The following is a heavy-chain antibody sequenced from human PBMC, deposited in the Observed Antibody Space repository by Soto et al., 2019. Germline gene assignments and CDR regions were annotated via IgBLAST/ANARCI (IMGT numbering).Heavy chain of an antibody. Sequence: ASVKVSCKASGYTFTGYYMHWVRQAPGQGLEWMGWINPNSGGTNYAQKFQGWVTMTRDTSISTAYMELSRLRSDDTAVYYCAREGQGPRPYYYYYYMDVWGKGTTVTVSS. J-gene: IGHJ6*03. CDR2: INPNSGGT. CDR3: AREGQGPRPYYYYYYMDV. CDR1: GYTFTGYY. V-gene: IGHV1-2*04.